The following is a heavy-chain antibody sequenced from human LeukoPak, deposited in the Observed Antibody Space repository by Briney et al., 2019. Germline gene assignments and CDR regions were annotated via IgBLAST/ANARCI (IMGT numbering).Heavy chain of an antibody. D-gene: IGHD2-2*01. J-gene: IGHJ4*02. V-gene: IGHV3-23*01. Sequence: GGSLRLSCAASGFTFSSYAMSWVRQAPGKGLEWVSVISGSGGDSGSNTYYADCVKGRFTVSRDNSKNPLYLQMTSLRAEDTAVYYCAKSSSMSCYASSDYWGQGTLVTVSS. CDR1: GFTFSSYA. CDR3: AKSSSMSCYASSDY. CDR2: ISGSGGDSGSNT.